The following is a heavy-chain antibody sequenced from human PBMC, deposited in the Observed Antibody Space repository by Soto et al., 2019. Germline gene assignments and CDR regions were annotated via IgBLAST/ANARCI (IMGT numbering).Heavy chain of an antibody. CDR1: GLTFISYS. J-gene: IGHJ6*02. D-gene: IGHD3-3*01. CDR3: ARDRVLRFLEWLPYYGMDV. CDR2: ISSSSSTI. V-gene: IGHV3-48*04. Sequence: GGSLRLSCAASGLTFISYSMNWVLQAPWKGLEWVSHISSSSSTIYYADSVKGRFTISRDNAKNSLYLQMNSLRAEDTAVYYCARDRVLRFLEWLPYYGMDVWGQGTTVTVSS.